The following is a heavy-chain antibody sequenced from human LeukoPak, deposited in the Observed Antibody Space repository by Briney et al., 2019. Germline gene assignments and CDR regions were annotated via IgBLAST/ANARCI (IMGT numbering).Heavy chain of an antibody. D-gene: IGHD3-22*01. CDR3: ARVGDYYGSFDP. V-gene: IGHV4-30-4*01. CDR2: IYYSGST. Sequence: SQALSLTCTVSGGSISSGDYYWSWIRQPPGKGLEWIGYIYYSGSTYYNPPLKSRVTISVDTSKNQFSLKLSSVTAADTAVYYCARVGDYYGSFDPWGQGTLVTVSS. J-gene: IGHJ5*02. CDR1: GGSISSGDYY.